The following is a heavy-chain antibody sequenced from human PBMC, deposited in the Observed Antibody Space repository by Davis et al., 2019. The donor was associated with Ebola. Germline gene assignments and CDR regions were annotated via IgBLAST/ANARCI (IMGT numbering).Heavy chain of an antibody. CDR1: GFTFSSYG. Sequence: GESLKISCAASGFTFSSYGMHWVRQAPGKGLEWVAVISYDGSDKYYTDSVKGRFTISRDNSKNTLYLQMNNLRVEDTAVYYCARGPSTGNSFSYWGQGTLVTVSS. CDR2: ISYDGSDK. CDR3: ARGPSTGNSFSY. D-gene: IGHD6-13*01. V-gene: IGHV3-30*03. J-gene: IGHJ4*02.